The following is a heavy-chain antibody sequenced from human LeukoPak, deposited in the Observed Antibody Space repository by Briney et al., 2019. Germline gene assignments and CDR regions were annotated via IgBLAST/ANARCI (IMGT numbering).Heavy chain of an antibody. D-gene: IGHD3-10*01. CDR3: ARDDQRFNTDY. CDR2: TNLNSGGL. J-gene: IGHJ4*02. CDR1: GYTSTGHH. V-gene: IGHV1-2*02. Sequence: ASVKVSCKASGYTSTGHHIHWVRQAPGQGLEWMGLTNLNSGGLNYAQKFKGRVTMTRDASINTAYMELSSLTSDDTAVYYCARDDQRFNTDYWGQGTLVTVSS.